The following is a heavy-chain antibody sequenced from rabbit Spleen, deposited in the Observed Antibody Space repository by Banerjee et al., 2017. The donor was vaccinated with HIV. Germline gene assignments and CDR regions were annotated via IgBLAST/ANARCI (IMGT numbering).Heavy chain of an antibody. CDR3: ARDLVGVIGWNFYL. Sequence: QEQLEESGGGLVKSEGSLTLTCKASGFSFSDRDVMCWVRQAPGKGLEWIACINAATAKPVYATWAKGRFTISRTSSTTVTLRMTSLTAADRATYFCARDLVGVIGWNFYLWGPGTLVTVS. CDR2: INAATAKP. J-gene: IGHJ4*01. V-gene: IGHV1S45*01. D-gene: IGHD1-1*01. CDR1: GFSFSDRDV.